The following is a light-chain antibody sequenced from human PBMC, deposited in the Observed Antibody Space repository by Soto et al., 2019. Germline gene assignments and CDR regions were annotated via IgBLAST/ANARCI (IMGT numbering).Light chain of an antibody. Sequence: VLTQPPSVSGAPGQRVTISCTGSSSNIGAGYDVHWYQQLPGTAPKLLIYGNSNRPSGVPDRFSGSKSGTSASLAITGLQAEDEADYYCQSYDSSLSAFYVFGTGTKVTVL. V-gene: IGLV1-40*01. CDR3: QSYDSSLSAFYV. CDR1: SSNIGAGYD. CDR2: GNS. J-gene: IGLJ1*01.